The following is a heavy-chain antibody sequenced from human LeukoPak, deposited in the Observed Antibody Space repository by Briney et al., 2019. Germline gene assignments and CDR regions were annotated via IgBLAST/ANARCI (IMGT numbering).Heavy chain of an antibody. Sequence: SETLSLTCTVSGVSISSYYWRWIRQPPGKGLEWIGCISDTGSATYNPSLKSRVTISVDTSKNQFSLKMISVTAADTAVYYCARGVTTGLDWFDPWGQGTLVTVSS. V-gene: IGHV4-59*01. CDR3: ARGVTTGLDWFDP. CDR2: ISDTGSA. D-gene: IGHD2-21*02. J-gene: IGHJ5*02. CDR1: GVSISSYY.